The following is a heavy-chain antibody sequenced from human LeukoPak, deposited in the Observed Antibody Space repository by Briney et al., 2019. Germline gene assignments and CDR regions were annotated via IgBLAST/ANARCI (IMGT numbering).Heavy chain of an antibody. CDR1: GGTFSSYA. V-gene: IGHV1-69*05. J-gene: IGHJ3*02. CDR3: ARSIAAAGNDAFDI. D-gene: IGHD6-13*01. Sequence: SVKVSCKASGGTFSSYAISWVRQAPGQGLEWMGGIIPIFGTANYAQKFQGRVTITRNTSISTAYMELSSLRSEDTAVYYCARSIAAAGNDAFDIWGQGTMVTVSS. CDR2: IIPIFGTA.